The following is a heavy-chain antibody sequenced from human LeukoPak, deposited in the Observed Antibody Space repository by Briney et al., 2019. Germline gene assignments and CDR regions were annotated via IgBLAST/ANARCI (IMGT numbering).Heavy chain of an antibody. D-gene: IGHD5-24*01. Sequence: ASVKVSCKASGYTFTSYYMHWVRQAPGQGLKWMGIINPSGGSTSYAQKFQGRGTMTRDTSTSTVYMELSSLRSEDTAVYYCAREGRDGYNNVGDAFDIWGQGTMVTVSS. V-gene: IGHV1-46*01. CDR3: AREGRDGYNNVGDAFDI. CDR2: INPSGGST. CDR1: GYTFTSYY. J-gene: IGHJ3*02.